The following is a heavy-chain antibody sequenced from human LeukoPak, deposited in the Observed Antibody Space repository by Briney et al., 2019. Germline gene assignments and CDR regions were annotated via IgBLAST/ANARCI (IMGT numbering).Heavy chain of an antibody. V-gene: IGHV3-53*01. J-gene: IGHJ4*02. CDR2: IYSGGST. CDR3: ARGFKYSSGWYYFDY. D-gene: IGHD6-19*01. CDR1: GFTVSSNY. Sequence: GSLRLSCAASGFTVSSNYMNWVRQAPGKGLEWVSVIYSGGSTYYADSVKGRFTISRDNSKTTLYLQMDSLRAEDTAVYYCARGFKYSSGWYYFDYWGQGTLVTVPS.